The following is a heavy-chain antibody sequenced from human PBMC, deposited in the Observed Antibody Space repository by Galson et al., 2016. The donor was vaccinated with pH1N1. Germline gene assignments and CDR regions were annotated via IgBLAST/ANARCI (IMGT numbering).Heavy chain of an antibody. J-gene: IGHJ4*02. CDR2: ISKDGNNV. V-gene: IGHV3-30*04. Sequence: PGKGLECVALISKDGNNVYYADSVTGRFSISRDSSNNTLYLQMNSLRTEDTAIYYCARSRDFSFDYWGQGALVTVAS. D-gene: IGHD4-11*01. CDR3: ARSRDFSFDY.